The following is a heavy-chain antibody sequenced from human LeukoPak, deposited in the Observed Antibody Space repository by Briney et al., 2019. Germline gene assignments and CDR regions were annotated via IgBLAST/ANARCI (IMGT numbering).Heavy chain of an antibody. CDR2: ISSSSYI. Sequence: PGGSLRLSXAASGFTFSSYSMNWVRQAPGKGLEWVSSISSSSYIYYADSVKGRFTISRDNAKNSLYLQMNSLRAEDTAVYYCASVLLWFGELFGFDPWGQGTLVTVSS. J-gene: IGHJ5*02. D-gene: IGHD3-10*01. CDR3: ASVLLWFGELFGFDP. CDR1: GFTFSSYS. V-gene: IGHV3-21*01.